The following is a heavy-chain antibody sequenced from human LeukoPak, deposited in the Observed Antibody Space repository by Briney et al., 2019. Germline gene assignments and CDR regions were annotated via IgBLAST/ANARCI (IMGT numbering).Heavy chain of an antibody. Sequence: SQTLSLTCTVSGGSISSGRYCWSWIRQPPGKGLEWIGYIYYSGSTNYNPSLKSRVTISVDTSKNQFSLKLSSVTAADTAVYYCARATYYYDSSGLRGAYYYYYYMDVWGKGTTVTISS. V-gene: IGHV4-61*01. CDR2: IYYSGST. CDR3: ARATYYYDSSGLRGAYYYYYYMDV. CDR1: GGSISSGRYC. D-gene: IGHD3-22*01. J-gene: IGHJ6*03.